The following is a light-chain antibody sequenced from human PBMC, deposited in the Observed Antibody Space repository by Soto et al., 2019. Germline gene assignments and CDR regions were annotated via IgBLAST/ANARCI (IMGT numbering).Light chain of an antibody. CDR3: QQYGGSMT. J-gene: IGKJ1*01. CDR2: GAS. Sequence: IGLTRSPGTLSLSPGERATLSCRASQSVSSSYLAWYQQKPGQAPRLLIYGASSRATGIPDRFSGSGSGTDFTLTISRLEPEDFAVYYCQQYGGSMTFGQGTKVDIK. CDR1: QSVSSSY. V-gene: IGKV3-20*01.